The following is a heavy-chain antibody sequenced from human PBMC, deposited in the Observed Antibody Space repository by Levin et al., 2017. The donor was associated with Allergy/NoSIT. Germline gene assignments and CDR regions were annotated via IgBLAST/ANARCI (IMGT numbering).Heavy chain of an antibody. CDR3: ARDLDKVAGRGENACDI. CDR1: GFTFSDYY. J-gene: IGHJ3*02. V-gene: IGHV3-11*05. D-gene: IGHD6-19*01. Sequence: GGSLRLSCAASGFTFSDYYMSWIRQAPGKGLEWVSYISGRSTYTNYADPVKGRFTTSRDNAKNSLYLHMNSLRAEDTAMYYCARDLDKVAGRGENACDIWGQGTMVTVSS. CDR2: ISGRSTYT.